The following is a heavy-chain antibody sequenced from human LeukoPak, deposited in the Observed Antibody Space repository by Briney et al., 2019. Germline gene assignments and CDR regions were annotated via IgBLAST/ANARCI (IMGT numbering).Heavy chain of an antibody. CDR2: IYPGDSDT. D-gene: IGHD3-3*02. CDR3: ARAPAPLAWVDY. V-gene: IGHV5-51*01. J-gene: IGHJ4*02. CDR1: GYSFTSDW. Sequence: GESLKISCKGSGYSFTSDWIGWVRQMPGKGLEWMGIIYPGDSDTRYSPSFQGQVAISADKSINTAYLQWSSLKASDTAMYYCARAPAPLAWVDYWGQGTLVTVSS.